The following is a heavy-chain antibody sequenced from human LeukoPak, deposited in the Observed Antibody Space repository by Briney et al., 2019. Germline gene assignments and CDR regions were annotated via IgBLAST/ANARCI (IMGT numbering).Heavy chain of an antibody. D-gene: IGHD4-11*01. CDR1: GASISSGSYY. Sequence: PSETLSLTCTVSGASISSGSYYWSWIRQPAGKGLEWIGRIYTSGSTNYNPPLKSRVTISVDTSKNQFSLKLSSVTAADTAVYYCARGSGRLQYYYYYYMDVWGKGTTVTVSS. J-gene: IGHJ6*03. V-gene: IGHV4-61*02. CDR3: ARGSGRLQYYYYYYMDV. CDR2: IYTSGST.